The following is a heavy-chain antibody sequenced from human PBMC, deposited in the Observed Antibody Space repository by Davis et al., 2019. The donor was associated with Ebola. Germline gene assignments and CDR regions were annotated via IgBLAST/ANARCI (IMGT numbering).Heavy chain of an antibody. CDR3: ARGLRWRFRYYYGMDV. D-gene: IGHD4-23*01. CDR1: GFTFSDYY. J-gene: IGHJ6*02. CDR2: ISSSGSTI. Sequence: GESLKISCAASGFTFSDYYISWLRQAPGKGLEWVSYISSSGSTIYYADSVKGRFTISRDNAKNSLYLQMNSLRAEDTAVYYCARGLRWRFRYYYGMDVWGQGTTVTVSS. V-gene: IGHV3-11*01.